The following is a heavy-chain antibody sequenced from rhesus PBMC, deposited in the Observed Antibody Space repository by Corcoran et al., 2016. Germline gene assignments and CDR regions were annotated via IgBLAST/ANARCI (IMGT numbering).Heavy chain of an antibody. Sequence: QVQLQESGPGLVKPSETLSLTCAVSGGSISGYYWNWIRQPPGKGREWIGYTGGSSGSTYYNPSLKSRVTISTDTSKNQFSLKLSSVTAADTAVYYCATPPRIAVAGLNAFDFWGQGLRVTVSS. D-gene: IGHD6-37*01. V-gene: IGHV4-165*02. CDR3: ATPPRIAVAGLNAFDF. CDR1: GGSISGYY. CDR2: TGGSSGST. J-gene: IGHJ3*01.